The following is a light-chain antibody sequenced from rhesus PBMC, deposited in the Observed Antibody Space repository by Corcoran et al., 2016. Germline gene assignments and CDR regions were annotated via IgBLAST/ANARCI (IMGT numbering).Light chain of an antibody. CDR1: SSDIGGYNY. J-gene: IGLJ1*01. Sequence: QSAPTQPPSVSGSPGQSVTISCTGTSSDIGGYNYVSWYQQHPGKAPKLMIYRVSNRPSGVSDRFSGSKSGNTASLTISGLQAEDEADYYCCSYTPSSTYIFGAGTRLTVL. V-gene: IGLV2S7*01. CDR2: RVS. CDR3: CSYTPSSTYI.